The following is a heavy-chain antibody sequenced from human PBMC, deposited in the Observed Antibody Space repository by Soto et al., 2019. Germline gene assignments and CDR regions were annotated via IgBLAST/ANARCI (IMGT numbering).Heavy chain of an antibody. V-gene: IGHV1-18*01. Sequence: GDSVKVSCKASGYTFTSYGISWVRQAPGQGIEWMGWISAYNGSTNYAQKLQGRVTMTTDTSTSTAYMELRSLRSDDTAVYYCARGASFSSFIWFDSWGQGTLVTVSA. D-gene: IGHD6-13*01. J-gene: IGHJ5*01. CDR2: ISAYNGST. CDR3: ARGASFSSFIWFDS. CDR1: GYTFTSYG.